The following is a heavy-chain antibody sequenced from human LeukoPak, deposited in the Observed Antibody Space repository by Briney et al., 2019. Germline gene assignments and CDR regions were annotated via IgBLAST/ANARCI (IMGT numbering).Heavy chain of an antibody. CDR2: IGSDNKP. CDR3: ARDGGYAFGQPDFDY. CDR1: GFTFSAYA. D-gene: IGHD5-12*01. J-gene: IGHJ4*02. Sequence: GGSLRLSCEASGFTFSAYAMTWVRQAPGKGLEWVSSIGSDNKPHYSESVKGRFAISRDNAKNSLYLQMNSLRAEDTAVYYCARDGGYAFGQPDFDYWGQGTQVTVSS. V-gene: IGHV3-69-1*01.